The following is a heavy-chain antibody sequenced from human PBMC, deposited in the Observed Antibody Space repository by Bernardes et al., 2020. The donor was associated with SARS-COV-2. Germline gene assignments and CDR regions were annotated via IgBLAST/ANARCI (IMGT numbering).Heavy chain of an antibody. D-gene: IGHD2-8*01. J-gene: IGHJ4*02. V-gene: IGHV1-8*01. Sequence: ASVKVSCKTSGYTFASYAINWVRQATGQGLEWMGWLNPNSGNTGYAQNFQGRVTMTNDTSITTGYMELSRLTSEDTAIYYCARGTGTNGYSHLDFWGPGTPITVSS. CDR1: GYTFASYA. CDR2: LNPNSGNT. CDR3: ARGTGTNGYSHLDF.